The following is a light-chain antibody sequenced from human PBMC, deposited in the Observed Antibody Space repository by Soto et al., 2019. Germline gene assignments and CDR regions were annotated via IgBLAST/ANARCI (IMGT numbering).Light chain of an antibody. V-gene: IGKV3-20*01. CDR2: GAS. CDR1: QSVSSSY. Sequence: EIVLTQSPGTLSLSPSEGPTPSCRACQSVSSSYLAWYQQKPGQAPRLLIYGASSRATGIPDRFSGSGSGTDFTLTISRLEPEDFAVYYCQQYGSSPRTFGQGTKVDIK. CDR3: QQYGSSPRT. J-gene: IGKJ1*01.